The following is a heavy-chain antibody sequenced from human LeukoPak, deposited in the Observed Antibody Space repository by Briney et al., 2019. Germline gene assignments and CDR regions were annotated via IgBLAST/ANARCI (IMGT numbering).Heavy chain of an antibody. CDR1: GGSFSGYY. V-gene: IGHV4-34*01. CDR3: ATISVGGYFGYYYYGMDV. J-gene: IGHJ6*02. Sequence: SETLSLTCAVYGGSFSGYYWSWIRQPPGKGLEWIGEIYHSGSTNYIPSLKSRVTISVDKSKNQFSLKLSSVTAADTAVYYCATISVGGYFGYYYYGMDVWGQGTTVTVSS. D-gene: IGHD3-22*01. CDR2: IYHSGST.